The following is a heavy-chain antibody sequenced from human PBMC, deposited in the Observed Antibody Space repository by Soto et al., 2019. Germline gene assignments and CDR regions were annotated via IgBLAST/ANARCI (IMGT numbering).Heavy chain of an antibody. V-gene: IGHV3-48*01. J-gene: IGHJ4*01. CDR3: AREYNGFWSGHFDY. CDR2: ISSSSFTI. Sequence: PGGSLRLSCAASGFTFSDYSMNWVRQAPGRGLEWVSYISSSSFTIHYADSVEGRFAISRDNAKNSLYLQMNSLRAEDTAVYYCAREYNGFWSGHFDYWGQGALVTVSS. CDR1: GFTFSDYS. D-gene: IGHD3-3*01.